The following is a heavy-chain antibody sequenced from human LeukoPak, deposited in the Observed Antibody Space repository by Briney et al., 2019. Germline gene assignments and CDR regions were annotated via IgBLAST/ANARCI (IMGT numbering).Heavy chain of an antibody. CDR2: ISYSGST. D-gene: IGHD6-13*01. J-gene: IGHJ6*03. CDR3: ARDRKESDSSSWYELYYYMDV. CDR1: GGSISSSSY. Sequence: SETLSLTCTVSGGSISSSSYWGWIRPPPGKGLECIGSISYSGSTYYNPSLKSRVIISVDTSKNQFSLKLSSVTAADTAMYYCARDRKESDSSSWYELYYYMDVCGKGTTVTVSS. V-gene: IGHV4-39*02.